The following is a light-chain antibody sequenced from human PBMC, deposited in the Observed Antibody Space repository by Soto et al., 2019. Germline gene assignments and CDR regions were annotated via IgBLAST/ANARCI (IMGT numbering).Light chain of an antibody. CDR3: QHYNSYSGA. Sequence: DIPLTQSPSTLSGSLVERVPIXFRASQTISSWLAWYQQKPGKAPKLLIYKASTLKSGVPSRFSGSGSGTEFTLTISSLQPDDFATYYCQHYNSYSGAFGQGTKVDIK. CDR1: QTISSW. CDR2: KAS. J-gene: IGKJ1*01. V-gene: IGKV1-5*03.